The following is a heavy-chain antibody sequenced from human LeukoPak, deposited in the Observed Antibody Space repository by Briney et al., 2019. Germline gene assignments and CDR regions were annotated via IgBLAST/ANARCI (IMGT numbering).Heavy chain of an antibody. CDR3: SRDGHSYGFMDI. CDR1: GGTISNYY. Sequence: PSETLCLSCTVSGGTISNYYWIWIRQPPGKGLEWIGSIYYSGGGNYYPSLTRRVPITVDTDKNQDSLKLSSVTPTDTAVSYYSRDGHSYGFMDIWGKGTTVTISS. J-gene: IGHJ6*03. V-gene: IGHV4-59*01. D-gene: IGHD5-18*01. CDR2: IYYSGGG.